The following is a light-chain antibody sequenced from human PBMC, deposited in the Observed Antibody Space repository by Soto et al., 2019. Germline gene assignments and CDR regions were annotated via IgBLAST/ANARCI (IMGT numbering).Light chain of an antibody. CDR2: RAS. Sequence: EIVLTQSPDTLSLSPGERATLSCRASQSVSSSFLAWYHQKPGQAPRLLIYRASSRATGIPDRFTGSGSGTDFTRTIIRLEPEDFAVYYCQQYESSPLTFGGGTKVEIK. CDR1: QSVSSSF. J-gene: IGKJ4*01. CDR3: QQYESSPLT. V-gene: IGKV3-20*01.